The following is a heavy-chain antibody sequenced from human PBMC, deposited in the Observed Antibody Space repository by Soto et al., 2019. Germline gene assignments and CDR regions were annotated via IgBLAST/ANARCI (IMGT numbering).Heavy chain of an antibody. Sequence: QVQLVESGGGVVQPGRSLRLSCAASGFTFSSYAMHWVRQAPGKGLEWVAVMSYDGSNKYYADSVKGRFTISRDNSKNTLYLQMNSLRAEDTDVYYCARARLDTPALDYWGQGTLVTVSS. V-gene: IGHV3-30-3*01. CDR3: ARARLDTPALDY. D-gene: IGHD2-2*01. CDR1: GFTFSSYA. J-gene: IGHJ4*02. CDR2: MSYDGSNK.